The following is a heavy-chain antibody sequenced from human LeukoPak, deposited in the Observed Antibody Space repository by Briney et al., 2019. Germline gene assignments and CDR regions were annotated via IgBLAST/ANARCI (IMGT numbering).Heavy chain of an antibody. CDR1: GYIFTKYV. D-gene: IGHD2-21*01. V-gene: IGHV1-3*01. J-gene: IGHJ4*02. CDR3: SRDDCGDTCYPGGY. Sequence: ASVKVSCKASGYIFTKYVVHWVRQAPGQRPEWMGWIKAGNGDTKYSQNFQDRLTITRDTSASTVYMELSSLTSEDTALYYCSRDDCGDTCYPGGYWGQGTLVTVSS. CDR2: IKAGNGDT.